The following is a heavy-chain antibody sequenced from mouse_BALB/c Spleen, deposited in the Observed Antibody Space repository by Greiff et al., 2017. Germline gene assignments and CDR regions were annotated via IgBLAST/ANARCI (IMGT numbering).Heavy chain of an antibody. CDR3: ARDYYDYGSFAY. CDR2: ISSGSSTI. CDR1: GFTFSSYT. J-gene: IGHJ3*01. D-gene: IGHD2-4*01. V-gene: IGHV5-6-4*01. Sequence: EVKVVESGGGLVKPGGSLKLSCAASGFTFSSYTMSWVRQTPEKRLEWVATISSGSSTIYYADTVKGRFTISRDNPKNTLFLQMTSLRSEDTAMYYCARDYYDYGSFAYWGQGTLVTVSA.